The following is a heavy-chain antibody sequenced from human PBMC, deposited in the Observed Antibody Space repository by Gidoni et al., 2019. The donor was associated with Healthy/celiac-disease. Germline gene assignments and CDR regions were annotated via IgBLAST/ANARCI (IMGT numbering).Heavy chain of an antibody. V-gene: IGHV3-7*01. D-gene: IGHD3-10*01. J-gene: IGHJ2*01. Sequence: VPGKGLEWVANIKQDGSQKYYVDSVKGRFTISRDNAKNSLFLQMNSLRAEDTAVYYCARGAPLTYYTIWYFDLWGRGTLVTVSS. CDR2: IKQDGSQK. CDR3: ARGAPLTYYTIWYFDL.